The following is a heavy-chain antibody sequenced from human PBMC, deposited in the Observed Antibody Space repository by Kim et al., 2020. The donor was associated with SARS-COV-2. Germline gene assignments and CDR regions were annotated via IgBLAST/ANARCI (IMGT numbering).Heavy chain of an antibody. CDR3: ARDSRGDSSGWYPFGGRSNWFDP. V-gene: IGHV3-11*05. J-gene: IGHJ5*02. CDR1: GFTFSDYY. Sequence: GGSLRLSCAASGFTFSDYYMSWIRQAPGKGLEWVSYISSSSSYTNYADSVKGRFTISRDNAKNSLYLQMNSLRAEDTAVYYCARDSRGDSSGWYPFGGRSNWFDPWGQGTLVTVSS. D-gene: IGHD6-19*01. CDR2: ISSSSSYT.